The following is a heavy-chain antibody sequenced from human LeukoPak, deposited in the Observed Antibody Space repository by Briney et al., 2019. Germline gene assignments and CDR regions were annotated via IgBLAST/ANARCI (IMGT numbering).Heavy chain of an antibody. CDR3: ARGHHYSVY. J-gene: IGHJ4*02. CDR1: GFTFSSYW. Sequence: GGSLRLSCTASGFTFSSYWMTWVRQAPGKGLEWVANINPDGSEKDYVDSVKGRFTISRDNARNSLDLQMSNLRAEDTAVYFCARGHHYSVYWGQGTLVTVSS. V-gene: IGHV3-7*02. CDR2: INPDGSEK.